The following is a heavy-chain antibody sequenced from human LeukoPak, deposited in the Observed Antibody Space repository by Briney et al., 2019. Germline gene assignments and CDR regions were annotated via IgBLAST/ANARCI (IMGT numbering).Heavy chain of an antibody. D-gene: IGHD3-10*01. Sequence: GGSPRLSCVASGFAFSTYNMNWVRQAPGKGLEWVAVISYDGSNKYYADSVKGRFTISRDNSKNTLYLQMNSLRAEDTAVYYCARDLYGSFDYWGQGTLVTVSS. V-gene: IGHV3-30-3*01. J-gene: IGHJ4*02. CDR2: ISYDGSNK. CDR1: GFAFSTYN. CDR3: ARDLYGSFDY.